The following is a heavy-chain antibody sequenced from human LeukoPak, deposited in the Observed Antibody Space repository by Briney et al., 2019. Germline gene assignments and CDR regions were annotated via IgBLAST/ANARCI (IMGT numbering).Heavy chain of an antibody. V-gene: IGHV3-7*01. CDR2: IKYDGSEK. CDR1: AFTFSRDW. Sequence: GGSLRLSCAASAFTFSRDWMHWVRQAPGKGPEWVANIKYDGSEKYYVDSVKGRFTISRDNAKNSLYLQLNSLRAEDTAVYYCASGFLDDFWSGHFWGQGTLVTVSS. J-gene: IGHJ4*02. CDR3: ASGFLDDFWSGHF. D-gene: IGHD3-3*01.